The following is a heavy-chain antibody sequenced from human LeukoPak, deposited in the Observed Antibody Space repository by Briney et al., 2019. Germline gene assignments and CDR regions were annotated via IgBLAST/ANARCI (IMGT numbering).Heavy chain of an antibody. D-gene: IGHD5-18*01. Sequence: ASVKVSCKASRGTFSSYAISWVRQAPGQGLEWMGWMNPDSGNTGYAQKFQGRVTITRNTSISTAYKELSSLRSEDTAVYYCARALRAWIQLPHDAFDIWGQGTMVTVSS. J-gene: IGHJ3*02. CDR3: ARALRAWIQLPHDAFDI. CDR1: RGTFSSYA. V-gene: IGHV1-8*03. CDR2: MNPDSGNT.